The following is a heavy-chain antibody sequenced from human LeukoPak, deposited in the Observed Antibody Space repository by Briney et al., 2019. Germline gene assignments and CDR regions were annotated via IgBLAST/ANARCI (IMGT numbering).Heavy chain of an antibody. Sequence: PSETLSLTCTVSGGSFDSGSYYWGWIRQPPGKGLEWIGAMYYSVITYYNPSLKSRVTISVDTSKNQFSLRLRSVTAADTAGYYCARFDSPFDPWGQGTLVTVSS. J-gene: IGHJ5*02. V-gene: IGHV4-39*01. D-gene: IGHD3-3*01. CDR1: GGSFDSGSYY. CDR2: MYYSVIT. CDR3: ARFDSPFDP.